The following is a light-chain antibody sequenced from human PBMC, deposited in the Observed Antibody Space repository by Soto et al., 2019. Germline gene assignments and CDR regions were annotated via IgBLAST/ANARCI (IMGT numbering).Light chain of an antibody. CDR3: CANAGGSTYF. Sequence: QPVLPQPASVSGSPGQSITISCPGTSSDVGRHKLVSWYQQYPGKAPKLIIFEASKRPSRVSNRFSGSKSVSTASLTISGLQADDEADYYSCANAGGSTYFFGTGTKV. J-gene: IGLJ1*01. V-gene: IGLV2-23*01. CDR1: SSDVGRHKL. CDR2: EAS.